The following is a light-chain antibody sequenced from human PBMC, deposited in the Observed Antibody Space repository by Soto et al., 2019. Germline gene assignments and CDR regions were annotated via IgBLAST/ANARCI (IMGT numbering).Light chain of an antibody. J-gene: IGKJ5*01. V-gene: IGKV3-15*01. CDR1: QSVSSN. CDR2: GAS. Sequence: SPATLSVSPGERATLSCRASQSVSSNLAWYQQKPGQAPRLLIYGASTRATGIPARFSGSGSGTEFTLTISSLQSEDFAVYYCQQYNNWTRTFGQGTRLEIK. CDR3: QQYNNWTRT.